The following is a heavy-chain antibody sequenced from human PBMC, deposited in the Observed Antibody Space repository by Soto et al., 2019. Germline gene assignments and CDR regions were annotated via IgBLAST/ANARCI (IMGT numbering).Heavy chain of an antibody. D-gene: IGHD1-1*01. CDR2: INPNSGGT. CDR3: AREPATAKPEGVDF. V-gene: IGHV1-2*02. CDR1: GYTFSDYY. Sequence: GASVKVSCKASGYTFSDYYIHWVRQAPGQGLEWMGWINPNSGGTKYAPKFQGGVTMTRDTSITTAYMELSRLRSGDTAVYYRAREPATAKPEGVDFWGQGTLVTVS. J-gene: IGHJ4*02.